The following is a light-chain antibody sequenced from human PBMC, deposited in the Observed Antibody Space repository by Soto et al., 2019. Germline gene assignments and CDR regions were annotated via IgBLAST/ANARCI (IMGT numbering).Light chain of an antibody. J-gene: IGLJ2*01. Sequence: QPVLTQPPSVSGAPGQRVTISCTGSTSNIGAGYGVHWYQHLPGTAPKLLMYGNSIRPSGVPDRFSGSKSGTSASLAITGLQADDEADYYCQSYDSSLTHVVFGGGTKLTVL. V-gene: IGLV1-40*01. CDR3: QSYDSSLTHVV. CDR2: GNS. CDR1: TSNIGAGYG.